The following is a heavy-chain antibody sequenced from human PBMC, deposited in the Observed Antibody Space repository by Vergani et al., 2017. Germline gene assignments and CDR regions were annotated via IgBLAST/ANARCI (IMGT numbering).Heavy chain of an antibody. CDR3: AGGSCLGGSCYKPRFDY. CDR1: GGSINSHNYY. Sequence: QVQLQESGPGLVKPSQTLSLTCTVSGGSINSHNYYWSCIRQPAGKGLEWIGRIHTSGSTNYNPSLKSRVTMSEDTSKNQFSLNLTSVTAADTAVYFCAGGSCLGGSCYKPRFDYWGQGILVTVSS. J-gene: IGHJ4*02. CDR2: IHTSGST. V-gene: IGHV4-61*02. D-gene: IGHD2-15*01.